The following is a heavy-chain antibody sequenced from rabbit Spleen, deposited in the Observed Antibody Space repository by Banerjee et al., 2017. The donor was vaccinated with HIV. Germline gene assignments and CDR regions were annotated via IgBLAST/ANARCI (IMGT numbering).Heavy chain of an antibody. Sequence: QSLEESGGDLVKPGASLTLICTASGFSFSSGYDMSWVRQAPGKGLEWIGFIYTGNGKNYYASWAKGRFTISKTSSTTVTLQLTSLTAADTATYFCTRDDGSGHYIDGYFNLWGPGTLVTVS. CDR1: GFSFSSGYD. D-gene: IGHD1-1*01. CDR3: TRDDGSGHYIDGYFNL. V-gene: IGHV1S40*01. J-gene: IGHJ4*01. CDR2: IYTGNGKN.